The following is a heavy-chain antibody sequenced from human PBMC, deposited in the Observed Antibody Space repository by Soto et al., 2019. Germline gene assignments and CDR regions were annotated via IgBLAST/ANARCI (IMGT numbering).Heavy chain of an antibody. V-gene: IGHV3-33*01. J-gene: IGHJ3*02. D-gene: IGHD3-16*01. CDR2: TSSDESNE. Sequence: PGGSLRLSCAASGFTFSSSVVHWVRQAPGKGLEWVAVTSSDESNEDYADSVKGRFTISRDNSKNTLYLQMNSLRAEDTAVYYCARGLIKLEGGAFDIWGQGTTVSVSS. CDR1: GFTFSSSV. CDR3: ARGLIKLEGGAFDI.